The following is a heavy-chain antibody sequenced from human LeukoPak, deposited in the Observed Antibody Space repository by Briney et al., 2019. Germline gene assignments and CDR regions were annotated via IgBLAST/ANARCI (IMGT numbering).Heavy chain of an antibody. V-gene: IGHV3-64D*06. D-gene: IGHD3-16*01. J-gene: IGHJ4*02. CDR2: ISGSGNGGSI. CDR1: GFVFSIYT. Sequence: GGSLRLSCSASGFVFSIYTMYWVRQALGKGPEYVSTISGSGNGGSIYYADSVKGRFTISRDDSKSILYLQMNGLRSEDTAVYYCVKDFGRVRGTPDSWGQGTLVTVSS. CDR3: VKDFGRVRGTPDS.